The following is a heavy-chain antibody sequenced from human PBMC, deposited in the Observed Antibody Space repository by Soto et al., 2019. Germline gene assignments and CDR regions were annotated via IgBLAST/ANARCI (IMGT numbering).Heavy chain of an antibody. CDR1: GYTFTIYG. CDR3: ARDYDFWSGYQRWDY. D-gene: IGHD3-3*01. CDR2: ISAYNGNT. Sequence: ASVKVSCKASGYTFTIYGISWVRQAPGQGLEWMGWISAYNGNTNYAQKLQGRVTMTTDTSTSTAYMELRSLRSDDTAVYYCARDYDFWSGYQRWDYWGQGTLVTVSS. J-gene: IGHJ4*02. V-gene: IGHV1-18*01.